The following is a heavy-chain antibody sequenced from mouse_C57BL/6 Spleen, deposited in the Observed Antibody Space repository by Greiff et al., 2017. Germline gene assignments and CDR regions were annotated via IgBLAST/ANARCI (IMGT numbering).Heavy chain of an antibody. J-gene: IGHJ1*03. CDR1: GFTFSDFY. CDR2: SSNKANDYTT. Sequence: EVKVEESGGGLVQSGRSLRLSCATSGFTFSDFYMEWVRQAPGKGLEWIAASSNKANDYTTEYSASVKGRFIVSRDTSQSILYLQMNALRAEDTAIYYCARDAVDGQYFDVWGTGTTVTVSS. D-gene: IGHD2-3*01. CDR3: ARDAVDGQYFDV. V-gene: IGHV7-1*01.